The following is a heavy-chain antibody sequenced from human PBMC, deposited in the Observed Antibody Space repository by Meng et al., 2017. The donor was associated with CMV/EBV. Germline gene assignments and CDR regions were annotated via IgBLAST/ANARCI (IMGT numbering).Heavy chain of an antibody. Sequence: GESLKISCAASGFTFSNAWMSWVRQAPGKGLEWVGRIKSKIDGGTTDYAAPVKGRFTISRDDSQNTLFLQMDSLKTEDTAAYYCTTPGFSSTTCYTRLSYWGQGTVVTVSS. V-gene: IGHV3-15*01. D-gene: IGHD2-2*01. CDR3: TTPGFSSTTCYTRLSY. CDR1: GFTFSNAW. CDR2: IKSKIDGGTT. J-gene: IGHJ4*02.